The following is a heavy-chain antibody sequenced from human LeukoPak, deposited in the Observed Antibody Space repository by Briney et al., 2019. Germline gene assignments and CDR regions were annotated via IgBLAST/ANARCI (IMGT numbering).Heavy chain of an antibody. CDR2: IKHDGSEKQDGSEK. CDR3: ARVASSSKRKGGSIDY. D-gene: IGHD6-13*01. J-gene: IGHJ4*02. V-gene: IGHV3-7*01. Sequence: GGSLRLSCAASGFTFSQYWMSWVRQAPGKGLEWVANIKHDGSEKQDGSEKNYVDSVKGRFTISRDNAKNSLYLQMNSLRAEDTAVYYCARVASSSKRKGGSIDYWGQGTLVTVSS. CDR1: GFTFSQYW.